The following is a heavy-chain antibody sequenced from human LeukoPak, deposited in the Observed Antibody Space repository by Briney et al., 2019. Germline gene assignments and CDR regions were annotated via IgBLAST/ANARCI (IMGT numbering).Heavy chain of an antibody. J-gene: IGHJ4*02. D-gene: IGHD2-2*01. V-gene: IGHV1-2*06. CDR1: GYTFTGYY. Sequence: GASVKVSCKASGYTFTGYYMHWVRQAPGQGLEWMGRINPNSGGTNYAQKIQGRVTMTRDTSISTAYMELSRLRSDDTAVYYCANWGYCSSTSCYGLDYWGQGTLVTVSS. CDR2: INPNSGGT. CDR3: ANWGYCSSTSCYGLDY.